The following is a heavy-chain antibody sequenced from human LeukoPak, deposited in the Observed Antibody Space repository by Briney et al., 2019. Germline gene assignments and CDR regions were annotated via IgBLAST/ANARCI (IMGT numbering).Heavy chain of an antibody. D-gene: IGHD3-16*02. CDR3: GYTNNFYH. CDR1: GFTFSSYA. CDR2: ISYDGSNK. Sequence: GGSLRLSCAASGFTFSSYAMHWVRQAPGKGLEWAAVISYDGSNKYYADSVKGRFTISRDNSKSTLYLQMNSLRAEDTAVYYCGYTNNFYHWGQGTLVVVSS. J-gene: IGHJ4*02. V-gene: IGHV3-30-3*01.